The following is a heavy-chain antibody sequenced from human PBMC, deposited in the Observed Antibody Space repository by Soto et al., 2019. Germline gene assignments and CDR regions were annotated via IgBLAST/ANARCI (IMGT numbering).Heavy chain of an antibody. V-gene: IGHV4-31*03. J-gene: IGHJ6*02. CDR2: IYYSGST. CDR3: ARERGGIAAHTEKNYYYYGMDV. D-gene: IGHD6-13*01. CDR1: GGSISSGGYY. Sequence: PSETLSLTCTVSGGSISSGGYYWSWIRQHPGKGLEWIGYIYYSGSTYYNPSLKSRVTISVDTSKNQFSLKLSSVTAADTAVYYCARERGGIAAHTEKNYYYYGMDVWGQGTTVTVSS.